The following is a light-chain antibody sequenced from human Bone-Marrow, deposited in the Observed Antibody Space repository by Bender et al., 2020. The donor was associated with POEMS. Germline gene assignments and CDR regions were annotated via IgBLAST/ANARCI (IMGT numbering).Light chain of an antibody. CDR3: QVWDTTSDHWV. Sequence: YGLTQPTSVSVAPGQTARITCGADNIRAKSVHWYQQKPGQAPVLVVYDDGVRPSGVPRRFSGLNTGNTATLTITRVEAGDEGDYFCQVWDTTSDHWVFGGGTKLTVL. CDR1: NIRAKS. CDR2: DDG. J-gene: IGLJ3*02. V-gene: IGLV3-21*02.